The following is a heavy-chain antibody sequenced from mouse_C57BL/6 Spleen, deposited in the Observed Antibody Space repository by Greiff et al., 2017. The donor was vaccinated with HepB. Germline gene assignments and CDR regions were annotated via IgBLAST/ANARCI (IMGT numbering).Heavy chain of an antibody. D-gene: IGHD1-1*02. CDR2: IDPSDSET. V-gene: IGHV1-52*01. CDR1: GYTFTSYW. CDR3: ARDYDWYFDV. J-gene: IGHJ1*03. Sequence: QVQLQQPGAELVRPGSSVKLSCKASGYTFTSYWMHWVKQRPIQGLEWIGNIDPSDSETHYNQKFKDKAKLTVDKSSSPAYMQLSSLTSEDSAVYYCARDYDWYFDVWGTGTTVTVSS.